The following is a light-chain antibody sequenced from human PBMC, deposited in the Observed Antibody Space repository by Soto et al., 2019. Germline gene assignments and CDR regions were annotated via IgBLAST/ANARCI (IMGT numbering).Light chain of an antibody. CDR1: QGISNY. J-gene: IGKJ1*01. V-gene: IGKV1-27*01. CDR3: DKYNSAPT. Sequence: DIQMTQSPSSLSASVGDRVTITCRASQGISNYLAWYQQKPGKVPKLLIYAASTLQSGVPSRFSGSGSGTDFTLTISSLQPEDVATYYCDKYNSAPTFGQGTKVDSK. CDR2: AAS.